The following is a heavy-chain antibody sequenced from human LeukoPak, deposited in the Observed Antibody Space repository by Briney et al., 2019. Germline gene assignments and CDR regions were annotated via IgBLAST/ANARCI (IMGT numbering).Heavy chain of an antibody. Sequence: PGGSLRLSCAASGSTFSSYGMHWARQAPGKGLEWVAVISYDGSNKYYADSVKGRFTISRDNSKNTLYLQMNSLRAEDTAVYYCAKAPSDTVAGLFDYWGQGTLVTVSS. V-gene: IGHV3-30*18. J-gene: IGHJ4*02. D-gene: IGHD6-19*01. CDR2: ISYDGSNK. CDR1: GSTFSSYG. CDR3: AKAPSDTVAGLFDY.